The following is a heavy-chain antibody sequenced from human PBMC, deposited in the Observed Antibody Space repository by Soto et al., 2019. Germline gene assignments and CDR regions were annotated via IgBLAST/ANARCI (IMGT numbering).Heavy chain of an antibody. Sequence: EVQLVESGGGLVQSGRSLRLSCAASGFTFDDYAMHWVRQAPGKGLEWVSGIGWNSGTIGYADAVKGRFTISRDNARNSLYLQMNSLRGEDTAVYFWTKDAWSSSLRPLFDYWGQATLVTVSS. CDR1: GFTFDDYA. CDR2: IGWNSGTI. J-gene: IGHJ4*02. CDR3: TKDAWSSSLRPLFDY. V-gene: IGHV3-9*01. D-gene: IGHD6-6*01.